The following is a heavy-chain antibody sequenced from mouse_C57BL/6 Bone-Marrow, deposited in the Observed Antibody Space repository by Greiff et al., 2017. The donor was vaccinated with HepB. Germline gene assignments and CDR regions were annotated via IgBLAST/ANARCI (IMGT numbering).Heavy chain of an antibody. V-gene: IGHV1-55*01. CDR1: GYTFTSYW. J-gene: IGHJ3*01. CDR3: AIPPHYYGSSRFAY. CDR2: IYPGSGST. D-gene: IGHD1-1*01. Sequence: QVQLQQPGAELVKPGASVKMSCKASGYTFTSYWITWVKQRPGQGLEWIGDIYPGSGSTNYNVKFKSKATLTVDTSSSTAYMQLSSLTSEDSAVYYCAIPPHYYGSSRFAYWGQGTLVTVSA.